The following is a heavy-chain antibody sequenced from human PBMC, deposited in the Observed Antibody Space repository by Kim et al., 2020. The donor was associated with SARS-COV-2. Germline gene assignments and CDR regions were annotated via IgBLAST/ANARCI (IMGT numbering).Heavy chain of an antibody. CDR1: GGSISSYY. CDR2: IYYSGST. J-gene: IGHJ6*02. D-gene: IGHD6-13*01. Sequence: SETLSLTCTVSGGSISSYYWSWIRQPPGKGLEWIGYIYYSGSTNYNPSLKSRVTISVDTSKNQFSLKLSSVTAADTAVYYCASNTDLAAAANPHYYYYGMDVWGQGTTVTVSS. CDR3: ASNTDLAAAANPHYYYYGMDV. V-gene: IGHV4-59*08.